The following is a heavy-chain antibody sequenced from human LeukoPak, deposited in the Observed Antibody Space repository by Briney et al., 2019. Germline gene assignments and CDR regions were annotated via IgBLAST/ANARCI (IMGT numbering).Heavy chain of an antibody. Sequence: PGGSLRLSCVVAGLRFSTYTMNWVRQAPGKGLEWVSSISATGDGTYYADSVKGRFTMSIDNSKNTVYLQMNSPRSEDTALYYCAKDRLWFGQLLPSMDVWGKGTTVTVSS. J-gene: IGHJ6*03. CDR3: AKDRLWFGQLLPSMDV. CDR2: ISATGDGT. V-gene: IGHV3-23*01. CDR1: GLRFSTYT. D-gene: IGHD3-10*01.